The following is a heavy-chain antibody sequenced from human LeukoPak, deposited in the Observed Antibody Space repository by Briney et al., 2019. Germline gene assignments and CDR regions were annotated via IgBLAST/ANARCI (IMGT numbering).Heavy chain of an antibody. D-gene: IGHD1-26*01. CDR1: GGSISSSSYY. V-gene: IGHV4-39*07. CDR3: ARMGYYNFDY. CDR2: IYYSGST. J-gene: IGHJ4*02. Sequence: SETLSLTCTVSGGSISSSSYYWGWIRQPPGKGLEWIGSIYYSGSTYYNPSLKSRVTISVDTSKNQFSLKLSSVAAADTAVYYCARMGYYNFDYWGQGTLVTVSS.